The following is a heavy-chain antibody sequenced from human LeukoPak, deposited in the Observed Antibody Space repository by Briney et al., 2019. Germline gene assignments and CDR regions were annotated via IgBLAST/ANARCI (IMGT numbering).Heavy chain of an antibody. CDR1: GFAFDDYG. J-gene: IGHJ4*02. CDR3: VRGEVTYSLDY. V-gene: IGHV3-20*04. CDR2: INWNGDST. D-gene: IGHD2-15*01. Sequence: GGSLRLSCTSSGFAFDDYGMGWVRQAPGKGLECVSGINWNGDSTNYADSVKGRFTISRDKAKTSLFLQMNSLRVDDTALYYCVRGEVTYSLDYWGQGTLVIVSS.